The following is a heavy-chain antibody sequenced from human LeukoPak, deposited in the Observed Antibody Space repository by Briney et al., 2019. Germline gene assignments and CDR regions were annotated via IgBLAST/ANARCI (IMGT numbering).Heavy chain of an antibody. CDR2: ISNSNGNT. D-gene: IGHD1-1*01. Sequence: QPGGSLRLSCAVSGFTFSSYAMSWVRQSPGKGLEWVSTISNSNGNTYYADSVKGRFTISRDNSMNTLYLQMNSLTAEDTAIYYCAKATGTLGNWGQGTLVTVSS. CDR1: GFTFSSYA. J-gene: IGHJ4*02. CDR3: AKATGTLGN. V-gene: IGHV3-23*01.